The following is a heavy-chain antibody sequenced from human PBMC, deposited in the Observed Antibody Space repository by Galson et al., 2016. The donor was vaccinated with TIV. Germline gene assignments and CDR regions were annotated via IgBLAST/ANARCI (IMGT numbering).Heavy chain of an antibody. V-gene: IGHV1-18*01. CDR1: GSGFSNHG. CDR2: ISSYNGHI. J-gene: IGHJ3*02. Sequence: QSGAEVKKPGASVKVSCKASGSGFSNHGFIWVRQAPGQGLEWVGWISSYNGHIEYAQKFQGRGTLTTDTSTSTAYMELRSLRSHDTAVYYCARAPKPPVPVADIWGQGTMVTVSS. D-gene: IGHD6-13*01. CDR3: ARAPKPPVPVADI.